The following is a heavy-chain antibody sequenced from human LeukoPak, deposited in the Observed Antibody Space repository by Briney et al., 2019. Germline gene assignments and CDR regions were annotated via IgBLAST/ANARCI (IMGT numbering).Heavy chain of an antibody. Sequence: GGSLRLSCAASGFTFSSYGMHWVRQAPGKGLEWVALIWYDGTNKYYADSVKGRFTISRDNAKNTLYLQMNSLRAEDTAVYYCARSCQRPYYYYGMDVWGQGTTVTVSS. CDR1: GFTFSSYG. J-gene: IGHJ6*02. CDR2: IWYDGTNK. V-gene: IGHV3-33*01. D-gene: IGHD2-2*01. CDR3: ARSCQRPYYYYGMDV.